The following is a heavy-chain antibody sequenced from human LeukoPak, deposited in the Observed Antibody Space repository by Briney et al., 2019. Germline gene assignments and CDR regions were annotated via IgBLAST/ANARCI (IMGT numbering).Heavy chain of an antibody. D-gene: IGHD3-3*01. Sequence: GASVKVSSKASGYTFTSYGISWVRQAPGQGLEWMGWISAYNGNTNYAQKLQGRVTMTTDTSTSTAYMELRSLRSDDTAVYYCARDPPTELRFLEWLLAFDYWGQGTLVTVSS. V-gene: IGHV1-18*01. J-gene: IGHJ4*02. CDR3: ARDPPTELRFLEWLLAFDY. CDR1: GYTFTSYG. CDR2: ISAYNGNT.